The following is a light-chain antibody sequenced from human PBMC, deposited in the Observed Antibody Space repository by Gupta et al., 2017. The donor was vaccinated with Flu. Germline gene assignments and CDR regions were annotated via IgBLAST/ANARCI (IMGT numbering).Light chain of an antibody. Sequence: SYELTQPLSVSVSQGQQATISCSGNTLSTQYTYWYQQKPGQAPLLVIFKDTERPSGIPERFSGSNSGTTVTLTISGVQSEDEAAYYCQSADNSGTYVVFGGGTKLTV. CDR2: KDT. CDR1: TLSTQY. J-gene: IGLJ3*02. V-gene: IGLV3-25*03. CDR3: QSADNSGTYVV.